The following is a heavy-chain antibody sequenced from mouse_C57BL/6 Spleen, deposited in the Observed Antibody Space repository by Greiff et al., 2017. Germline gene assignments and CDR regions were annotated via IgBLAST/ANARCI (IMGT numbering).Heavy chain of an antibody. D-gene: IGHD2-3*01. Sequence: QVQLQQSGPELVKPGASVKISCKASGYAFSSSWMNWVKQRPGKGLEWIGRIYPGDGDTNYNGKFKGKATLTADKSSSTAYMQLSSLTSENSAVYFCARGNDGYPYYFDYWGQGTTLTVSS. J-gene: IGHJ2*01. CDR1: GYAFSSSW. V-gene: IGHV1-82*01. CDR3: ARGNDGYPYYFDY. CDR2: IYPGDGDT.